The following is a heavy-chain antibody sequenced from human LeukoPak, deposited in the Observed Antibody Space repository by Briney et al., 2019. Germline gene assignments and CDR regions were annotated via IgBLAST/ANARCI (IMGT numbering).Heavy chain of an antibody. V-gene: IGHV3-53*01. CDR3: ARESRVVAGAAFDI. J-gene: IGHJ3*02. CDR2: IYSGGST. CDR1: GFTVSINY. Sequence: GGSLRLSCAASGFTVSINYMSCVRQAPGKGLGCVSVIYSGGSTYYAASVRGRFTISRDNSKNTLYLQMNSLRAEDTAVYYCARESRVVAGAAFDIWGQGTMVTVSS. D-gene: IGHD3-22*01.